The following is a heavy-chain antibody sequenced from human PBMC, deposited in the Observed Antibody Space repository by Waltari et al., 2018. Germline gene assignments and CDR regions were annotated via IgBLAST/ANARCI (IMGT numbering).Heavy chain of an antibody. J-gene: IGHJ4*02. D-gene: IGHD1-26*01. CDR3: AGGSGGPSPFDY. V-gene: IGHV3-23*04. Sequence: EVQLVESGGGLVQPGGSLRLSCAASGFTFSSYAMSWVRQAPGKGWEWVSASSGSGGSTYYADSVKGRFTISRDNSKNTLYLQMNSLRAEDTAVYYCAGGSGGPSPFDYWGQGTLVTVSS. CDR2: SSGSGGST. CDR1: GFTFSSYA.